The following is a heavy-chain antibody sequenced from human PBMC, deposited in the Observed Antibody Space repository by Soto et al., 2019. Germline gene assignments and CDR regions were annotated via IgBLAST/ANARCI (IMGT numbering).Heavy chain of an antibody. J-gene: IGHJ4*02. CDR1: GGSFSGYY. Sequence: PSETLSLTCAVYGGSFSGYYWSWIRQPPGKGLEWIGEINHSGSTNYNPSLKSRVTISVDKSKNQFSLKLSSVTAADTAVYYCARDVGNFYDSSPTGQFDFWGQGTLVTVSS. D-gene: IGHD3-22*01. CDR2: INHSGST. V-gene: IGHV4-34*01. CDR3: ARDVGNFYDSSPTGQFDF.